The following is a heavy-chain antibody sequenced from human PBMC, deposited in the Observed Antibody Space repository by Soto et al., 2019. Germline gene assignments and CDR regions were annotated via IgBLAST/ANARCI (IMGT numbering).Heavy chain of an antibody. Sequence: VGAVRLSCAASGVTFSSYSMNWVRQTPGKGLEWVSSISSSSSYIYYADSVKGRFTISRDNAKNSLYLQMNSLRAEDTAVYYGERIRLEFEALAFRGNGTTDPVSS. V-gene: IGHV3-21*01. CDR1: GVTFSSYS. CDR2: ISSSSSYI. J-gene: IGHJ3*01. D-gene: IGHD3-10*01. CDR3: ERIRLEFEALAF.